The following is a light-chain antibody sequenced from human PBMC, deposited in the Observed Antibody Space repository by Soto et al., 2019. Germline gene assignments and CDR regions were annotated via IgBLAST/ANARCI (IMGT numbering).Light chain of an antibody. CDR1: QSVNIY. V-gene: IGKV3-11*01. CDR2: DAS. J-gene: IGKJ2*01. CDR3: QQRTDWRYT. Sequence: EIVLTQSPATLSLSPGERATLSCRASQSVNIYLAWYQQRPGQAPRLLIYDASNRATGIPARFSGSGSGTDFTLTISSLEPEDFAFYYCQQRTDWRYTFGQGTKLQIK.